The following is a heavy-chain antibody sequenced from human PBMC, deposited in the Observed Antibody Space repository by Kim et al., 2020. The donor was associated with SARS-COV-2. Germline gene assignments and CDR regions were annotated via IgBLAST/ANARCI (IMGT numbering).Heavy chain of an antibody. CDR1: GFTFSNYE. CDR2: ITGSDNII. Sequence: GGSLRLSCAASGFTFSNYEMNWVRQAPGKGLEWISYITGSDNIIDYAASVKGRFTISRDNAKMSLYLQMNSLRPEDTAIYYCARGHQSASGWRWGLGTLVTVSS. CDR3: ARGHQSASGWR. V-gene: IGHV3-48*03. D-gene: IGHD6-19*01. J-gene: IGHJ4*02.